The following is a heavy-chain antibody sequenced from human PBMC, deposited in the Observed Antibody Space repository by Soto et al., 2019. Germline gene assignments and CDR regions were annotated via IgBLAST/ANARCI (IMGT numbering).Heavy chain of an antibody. CDR1: GASISGFY. D-gene: IGHD1-1*01. Sequence: TSETLSLTCTVSGASISGFYWSWIRKSAGKGLEWIGRIYATGTTDYNPSLKSRVMMSVDTSKKQFSLKLRSVTAADTAVYYCVRDGTKTLRDWFDPWGQGISVTVSA. CDR3: VRDGTKTLRDWFDP. J-gene: IGHJ5*02. CDR2: IYATGTT. V-gene: IGHV4-4*07.